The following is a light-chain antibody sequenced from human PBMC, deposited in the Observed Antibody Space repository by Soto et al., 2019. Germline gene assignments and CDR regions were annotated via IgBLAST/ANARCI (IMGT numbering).Light chain of an antibody. CDR1: QTISSY. J-gene: IGKJ1*01. Sequence: DLQMTQSPSSLSASVGDRVTITCRASQTISSYLAWYQQKPGKAPKLLIYDASSLESGVPSRFSGSGSGTEFTLTISSLQPDDFATYYCQQYNSYSPLTFGQGTKVDI. V-gene: IGKV1-5*01. CDR3: QQYNSYSPLT. CDR2: DAS.